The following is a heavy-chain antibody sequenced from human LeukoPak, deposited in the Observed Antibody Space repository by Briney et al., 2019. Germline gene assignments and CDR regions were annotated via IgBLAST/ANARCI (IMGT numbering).Heavy chain of an antibody. CDR3: AKDLNYYDSRGYYPGFDY. CDR1: GFTFSSYG. Sequence: PGGSLRLSCAASGFTFSSYGMSWVRQAPGKGLEWVSAISGSGGSTYYADSVKGRFTISRDNSKNTLYLQMNSLRAEDTAVYYCAKDLNYYDSRGYYPGFDYWGQGTLVTVSS. CDR2: ISGSGGST. D-gene: IGHD3-22*01. V-gene: IGHV3-23*01. J-gene: IGHJ4*02.